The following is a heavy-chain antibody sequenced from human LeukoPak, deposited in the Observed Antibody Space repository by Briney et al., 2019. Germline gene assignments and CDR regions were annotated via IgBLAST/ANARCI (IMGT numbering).Heavy chain of an antibody. CDR3: ARDGKGRNRIGYYFDY. V-gene: IGHV3-23*01. Sequence: GGSLRLSCAASGFTFSNYAMSWVRQAPGKGLEWVSAISGSGGSTYYADSVKGRFTISRDNSKKTLYLQMNSLRAEDTAVYYCARDGKGRNRIGYYFDYWGQGTLVTVSS. D-gene: IGHD3-10*01. CDR2: ISGSGGST. J-gene: IGHJ4*02. CDR1: GFTFSNYA.